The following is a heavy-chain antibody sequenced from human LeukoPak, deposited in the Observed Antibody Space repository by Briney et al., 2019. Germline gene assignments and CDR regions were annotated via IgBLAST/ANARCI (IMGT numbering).Heavy chain of an antibody. CDR3: ARGITYYYDSSGFRDY. Sequence: ASVKVSCKASGYTFTSYDINWVRQANGQGLEWMGWMNPNSGNTGYAQKFQGRVTMTRNTSISTAYMELSSLRSEDTAVYYCARGITYYYDSSGFRDYWGQGTLVTVSS. J-gene: IGHJ4*02. CDR2: MNPNSGNT. CDR1: GYTFTSYD. D-gene: IGHD3-22*01. V-gene: IGHV1-8*01.